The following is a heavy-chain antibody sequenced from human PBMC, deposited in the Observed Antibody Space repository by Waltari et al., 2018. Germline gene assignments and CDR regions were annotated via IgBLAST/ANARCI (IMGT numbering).Heavy chain of an antibody. Sequence: QVQLQESGPGLVKPSETLSLTCTVSGGSISSYYWSWIRQPPGKGLEWIGYIYYSGSTNSTPSLKSRVTISVDTSKNQFSLKLSSVTAADTAVYYCAREARRNMDVWDKGTTVTVSS. CDR3: AREARRNMDV. CDR2: IYYSGST. J-gene: IGHJ6*03. V-gene: IGHV4-59*01. CDR1: GGSISSYY.